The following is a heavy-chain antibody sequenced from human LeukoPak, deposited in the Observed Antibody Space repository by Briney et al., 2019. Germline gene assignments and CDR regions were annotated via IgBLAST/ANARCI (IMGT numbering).Heavy chain of an antibody. CDR3: ARGPTMIVVVITGTYYFDY. CDR1: GYTFTGYY. Sequence: VASVKVSCKASGYTFTGYYMHWVRQATGQGLEWMGWMNPNSGNTGYAQKFQGRVTMTRNTSISTAYMELSSLRSEDTAVYYCARGPTMIVVVITGTYYFDYWGQGTLVTVSS. D-gene: IGHD3-22*01. J-gene: IGHJ4*02. CDR2: MNPNSGNT. V-gene: IGHV1-8*02.